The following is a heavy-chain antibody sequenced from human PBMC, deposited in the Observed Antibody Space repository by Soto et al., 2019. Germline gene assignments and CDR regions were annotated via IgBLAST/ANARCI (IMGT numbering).Heavy chain of an antibody. V-gene: IGHV3-48*02. J-gene: IGHJ6*02. CDR1: GFTFSSYS. CDR2: ISSSSSTI. D-gene: IGHD6-25*01. CDR3: AGEESSGGYYYGMDV. Sequence: PGGSLRLSCAASGFTFSSYSMNWVRQAPGKGLEWVSYISSSSSTIYYADSVKGRFTISRDNAKNSLYLQMNSLRDEDTAVYYCAGEESSGGYYYGMDVWGQGTTVTVSS.